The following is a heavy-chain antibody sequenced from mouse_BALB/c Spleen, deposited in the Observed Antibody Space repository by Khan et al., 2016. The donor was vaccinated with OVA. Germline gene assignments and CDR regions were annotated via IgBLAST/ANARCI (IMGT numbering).Heavy chain of an antibody. J-gene: IGHJ3*01. CDR3: AKSREYDYDEFAY. D-gene: IGHD2-4*01. Sequence: QIQLVQSGPELKKPGETVKISCKASGYTFTNYGMNWVKQAPRKGLKWMAWINTYTGEPTYADDFKGRFAFSLETSASTAYLQINNLKNEDMATYFCAKSREYDYDEFAYWGQGTLVTVSA. V-gene: IGHV9-1*02. CDR2: INTYTGEP. CDR1: GYTFTNYG.